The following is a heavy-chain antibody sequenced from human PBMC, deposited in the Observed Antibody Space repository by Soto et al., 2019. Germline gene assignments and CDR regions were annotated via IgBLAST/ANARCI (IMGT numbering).Heavy chain of an antibody. D-gene: IGHD6-13*01. V-gene: IGHV1-18*01. Sequence: ASVKVSCKASGYTFTSYGISWVRQAAGQGRAWVGWISAYNGNTNYAQKLQGRVTMTTDTSTSTAYMELRSLRSDDTAVYYCARDHAGQDSSSWYGPPNFDYWGQGTLVTVSS. CDR3: ARDHAGQDSSSWYGPPNFDY. CDR2: ISAYNGNT. J-gene: IGHJ4*02. CDR1: GYTFTSYG.